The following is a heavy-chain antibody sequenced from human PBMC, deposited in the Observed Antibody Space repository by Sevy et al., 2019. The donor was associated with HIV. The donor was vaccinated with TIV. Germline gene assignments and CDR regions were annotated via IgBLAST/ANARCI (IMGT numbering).Heavy chain of an antibody. CDR3: AREFGDGYNPRYYFDY. D-gene: IGHD3-3*01. Sequence: GGSPRLSCAASGFTVSTNYMSWVRQAPGKGLEWVSVIYSGGTTYYADSVKGQFTISRDKSKNTLYLQMNSLRAEDTAVYYCAREFGDGYNPRYYFDYWGQGTLVTISS. CDR2: IYSGGTT. CDR1: GFTVSTNY. V-gene: IGHV3-53*01. J-gene: IGHJ4*01.